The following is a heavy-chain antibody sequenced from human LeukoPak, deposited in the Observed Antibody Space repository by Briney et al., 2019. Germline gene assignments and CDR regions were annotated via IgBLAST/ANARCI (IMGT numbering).Heavy chain of an antibody. J-gene: IGHJ4*02. CDR2: IYSGGST. D-gene: IGHD6-19*01. V-gene: IGHV3-53*01. CDR3: ARGFPDSSVY. Sequence: GGSLRLSCAASGFTVSSNYMSWVRQAPGKGLEWVSVIYSGGSTYYADSVKGRFTISRDNAKNSLYLQMNSLRAEDTAVYYCARGFPDSSVYWGQGTLATVSS. CDR1: GFTVSSNY.